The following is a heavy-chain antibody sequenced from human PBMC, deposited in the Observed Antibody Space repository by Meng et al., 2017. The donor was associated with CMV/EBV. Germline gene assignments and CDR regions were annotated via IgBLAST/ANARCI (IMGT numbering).Heavy chain of an antibody. V-gene: IGHV4-39*07. J-gene: IGHJ5*02. CDR2: IYYSGST. Sequence: SETLSLTCTVSGGSISSSSYYWGWIRQPPGKGLEWIGSIYYSGSTYYNPSLKSRVTISVDTSKNQFSLKLSSVTAADTAVYYCARDRAPIRSGWYGCWFDPWGQGTLVTVSS. CDR3: ARDRAPIRSGWYGCWFDP. D-gene: IGHD6-19*01. CDR1: GGSISSSSYY.